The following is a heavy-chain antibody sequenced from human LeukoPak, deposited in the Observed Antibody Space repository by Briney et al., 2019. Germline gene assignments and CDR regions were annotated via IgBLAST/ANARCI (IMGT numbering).Heavy chain of an antibody. V-gene: IGHV1-2*02. CDR1: GYTFTGYY. CDR2: INPNSGGT. CDR3: ARDAGGPYINSSEWFDP. J-gene: IGHJ5*02. D-gene: IGHD6-6*01. Sequence: ASVKVSCKASGYTFTGYYMHWVRQAPGQGLEWMGWINPNSGGTNYAQKFQGRVTMTRDTSISTAYMELSRLRSDDTAVYYCARDAGGPYINSSEWFDPWGQGTLVTVPS.